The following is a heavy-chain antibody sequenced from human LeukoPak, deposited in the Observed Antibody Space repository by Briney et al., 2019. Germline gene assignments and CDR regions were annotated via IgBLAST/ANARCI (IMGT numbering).Heavy chain of an antibody. Sequence: ASVKVSCKASGGTFISYAISWVRQAPGQGLEWMGIINPSGGDTSYAQKFQGRLTMTRDTSTNTVYMELTSLRSEDTAVYYCAREVMDNLRFDYWGQGTLVTVSS. V-gene: IGHV1-46*01. CDR1: GGTFISYA. D-gene: IGHD1-14*01. CDR3: AREVMDNLRFDY. CDR2: INPSGGDT. J-gene: IGHJ4*02.